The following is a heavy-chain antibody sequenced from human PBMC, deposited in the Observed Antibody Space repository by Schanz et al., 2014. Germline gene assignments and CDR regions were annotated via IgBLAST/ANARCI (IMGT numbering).Heavy chain of an antibody. Sequence: EVHLVESGGGLVQPGGSLRLSCAASGITFSSHSFNWVRQAPGKGLEWISYITYNGGTIYYAGSVKGRFTISRDNSRSTMYLQMNSLRAEDTAVYFCAKDLGVDCGDGCFNWYFDLWGRGTLVTVSS. D-gene: IGHD2-21*02. CDR1: GITFSSHS. CDR3: AKDLGVDCGDGCFNWYFDL. CDR2: ITYNGGTI. V-gene: IGHV3-48*01. J-gene: IGHJ2*01.